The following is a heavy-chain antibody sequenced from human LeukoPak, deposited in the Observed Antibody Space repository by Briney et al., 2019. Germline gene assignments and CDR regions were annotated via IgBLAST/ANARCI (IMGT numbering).Heavy chain of an antibody. CDR2: ISGSGGST. V-gene: IGHV3-23*01. CDR1: GFTFSSYA. J-gene: IGHJ4*02. CDR3: AKVRYSSSYFDY. D-gene: IGHD6-6*01. Sequence: KSGGSLRLSCAASGFTFSSYAMSWVRQAPGKGLEWVSSISGSGGSTYYADSVKGRFTISRDNSKNTLYLQMNSLRAEDTAVYYCAKVRYSSSYFDYCGQGTLVTVSS.